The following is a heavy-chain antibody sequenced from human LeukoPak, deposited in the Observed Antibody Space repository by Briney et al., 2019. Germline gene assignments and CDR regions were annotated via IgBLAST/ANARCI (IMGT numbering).Heavy chain of an antibody. J-gene: IGHJ4*02. V-gene: IGHV1-69*04. CDR3: ARGDHLGFYYDSCGYRFDY. D-gene: IGHD3-22*01. CDR2: IIPILGIA. Sequence: SVKVSCKASGGTFSSYAISWVRQAPGQGLEWMGRIIPILGIANYAQKFQGRVTITADKSTSTAYMELSSLRSEDTAVYYCARGDHLGFYYDSCGYRFDYWGQGTLVTVSS. CDR1: GGTFSSYA.